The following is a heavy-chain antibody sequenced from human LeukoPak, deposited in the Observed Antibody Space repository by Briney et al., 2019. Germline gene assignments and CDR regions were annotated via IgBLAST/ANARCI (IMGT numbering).Heavy chain of an antibody. CDR1: GYTFTSYY. J-gene: IGHJ4*02. V-gene: IGHV1-46*01. CDR3: ARNVLRYFDWLLPQYYFDY. D-gene: IGHD3-9*01. CDR2: INPSGGST. Sequence: ASVKVSCKASGYTFTSYYMHWVRQAPGQGLEWMGIINPSGGSTSYAQKFQGRVTMTRDTSTSTVYMELSSLRSEDTAVYYCARNVLRYFDWLLPQYYFDYWGQGTLVTVSS.